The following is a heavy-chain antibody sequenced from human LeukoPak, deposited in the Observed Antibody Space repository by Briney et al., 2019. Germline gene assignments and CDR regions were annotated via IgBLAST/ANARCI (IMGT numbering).Heavy chain of an antibody. D-gene: IGHD2-2*01. CDR3: AAASSVVAVVDAFDI. V-gene: IGHV1-58*01. CDR2: IVVGSGNT. Sequence: SVKVSCKASGFTFTSSAVQWVRQARGQRLEWIGWIVVGSGNTNYAQKFQERVTITRDMSTSTAYMELSSLRSEDTAVYYCAAASSVVAVVDAFDIWGQGTMVTVSS. J-gene: IGHJ3*02. CDR1: GFTFTSSA.